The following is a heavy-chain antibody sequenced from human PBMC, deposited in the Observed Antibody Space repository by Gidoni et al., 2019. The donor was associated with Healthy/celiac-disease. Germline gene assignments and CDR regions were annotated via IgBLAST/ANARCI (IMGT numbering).Heavy chain of an antibody. D-gene: IGHD6-19*01. CDR2: IYHSGST. J-gene: IGHJ4*02. CDR1: GGSISSSNW. V-gene: IGHV4-4*02. Sequence: QVQLQESGPGLVKPSGTLSLTCAVSGGSISSSNWWSWVRQPPGKELEWIGEIYHSGSTNYNPSLKSRVTISVDKSKNQFSLKLISVTAADTAVYYCARDVTGYSSGWFDYWGQGTLVTVSS. CDR3: ARDVTGYSSGWFDY.